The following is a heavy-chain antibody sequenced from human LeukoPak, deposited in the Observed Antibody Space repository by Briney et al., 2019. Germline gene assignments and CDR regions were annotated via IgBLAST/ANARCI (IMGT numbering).Heavy chain of an antibody. CDR3: ARGRPSSNGSGSYYNP. Sequence: SETLSLTCAVYGGSFSGYYWSWIRQPPGKGLEWIGEVNYSGSTKYNPSLKSRVTLSVDTSKNQFSLKLTSVTAADTAVYYCARGRPSSNGSGSYYNPWGQGTLVTVSS. J-gene: IGHJ5*02. CDR2: VNYSGST. V-gene: IGHV4-34*01. CDR1: GGSFSGYY. D-gene: IGHD3-10*01.